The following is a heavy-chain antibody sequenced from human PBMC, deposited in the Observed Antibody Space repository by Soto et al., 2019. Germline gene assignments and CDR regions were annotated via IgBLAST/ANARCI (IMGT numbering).Heavy chain of an antibody. J-gene: IGHJ6*03. CDR1: GGSFSGYY. D-gene: IGHD6-6*01. V-gene: IGHV4-34*01. CDR3: ARECIAARGVLLYYYYMDV. Sequence: SETLSLTCAVYGGSFSGYYWSWIRQPPGKGLEWIGEINHSGSTNYNPSLKSRVTISVDTSKNQFSLKLSSVTAADTAVYYCARECIAARGVLLYYYYMDVWGKGTTVTVSS. CDR2: INHSGST.